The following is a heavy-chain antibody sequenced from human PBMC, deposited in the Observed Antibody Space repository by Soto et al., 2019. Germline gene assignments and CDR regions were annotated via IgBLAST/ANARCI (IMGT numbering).Heavy chain of an antibody. J-gene: IGHJ5*02. Sequence: EVQLLESGGDLVQPGGSLRVSCAASGFTFSSSAMSWVRQAPGEGLEWVSTISGGGGSTYYADSVKGRFTISRDNSRDTLYLHMNRLRVEDTALYYCAKTPSEMGGSYHLWGQGTLVTVSS. D-gene: IGHD1-26*01. CDR2: ISGGGGST. CDR1: GFTFSSSA. V-gene: IGHV3-23*01. CDR3: AKTPSEMGGSYHL.